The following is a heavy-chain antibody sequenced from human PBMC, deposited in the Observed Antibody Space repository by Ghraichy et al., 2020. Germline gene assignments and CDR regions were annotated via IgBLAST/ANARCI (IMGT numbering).Heavy chain of an antibody. CDR3: AREIYYDFWSGYSASFDY. D-gene: IGHD3-3*01. CDR1: GFTFSSYW. Sequence: GGSLRLSCAASGFTFSSYWMHWVRQAPGKGLVWVSRINSDGSSTSYADSVKGRFTISRDNAKNTLYLQMNSLRAEDTAVYYCAREIYYDFWSGYSASFDYWGQGTLVTVSS. V-gene: IGHV3-74*01. J-gene: IGHJ4*02. CDR2: INSDGSST.